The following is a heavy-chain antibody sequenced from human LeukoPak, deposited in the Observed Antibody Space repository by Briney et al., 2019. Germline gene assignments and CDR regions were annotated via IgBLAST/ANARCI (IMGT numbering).Heavy chain of an antibody. V-gene: IGHV3-48*04. J-gene: IGHJ6*02. D-gene: IGHD1-1*01. CDR2: ISSSSSTI. CDR1: GFTFNRDW. Sequence: PGGSLRLSCTASGFTFNRDWTAWVRQAPGKGLEWVSYISSSSSTIYYADSVKGRFTISRDNAKNSLYLQMNSLRAEDTAVYYCARPNWNDNYYGMDVWGQGTTVTVSS. CDR3: ARPNWNDNYYGMDV.